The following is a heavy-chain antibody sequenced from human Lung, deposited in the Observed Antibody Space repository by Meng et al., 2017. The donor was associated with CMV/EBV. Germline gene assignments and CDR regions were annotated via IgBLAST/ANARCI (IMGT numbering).Heavy chain of an antibody. Sequence: ETLSLTCAASGFSFSTYWMNWVRQAPGKGLEWVASIKQDGSEIYYVDSVKGRFTISRDNAKKSLYLQMDSLRAEDTAVYYCATYGWTPDYWGQGTLVTVSS. J-gene: IGHJ4*02. V-gene: IGHV3-7*01. D-gene: IGHD2-8*02. CDR3: ATYGWTPDY. CDR2: IKQDGSEI. CDR1: GFSFSTYW.